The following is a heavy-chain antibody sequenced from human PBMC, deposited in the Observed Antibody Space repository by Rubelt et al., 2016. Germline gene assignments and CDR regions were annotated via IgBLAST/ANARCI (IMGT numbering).Heavy chain of an antibody. J-gene: IGHJ3*02. CDR1: GFSLSTSVVG. Sequence: QITLKESGPTLVKPTQTLTLTCTFSGFSLSTSVVGVGWIRQPPGKALEWLALIYWADDKRNSPTLTSRLTITKDTSINQVVLTMTNMDPVEPATYYCAPTIVGVVYNRHAAVDIWGQGTMVTVSS. CDR2: IYWADDK. CDR3: APTIVGVVYNRHAAVDI. D-gene: IGHD3-3*01. V-gene: IGHV2-5*02.